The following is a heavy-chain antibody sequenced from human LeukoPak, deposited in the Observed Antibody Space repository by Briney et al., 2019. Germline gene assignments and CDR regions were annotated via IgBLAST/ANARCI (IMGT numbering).Heavy chain of an antibody. CDR1: GFTFSDYY. Sequence: GGSLRLSCAASGFTFSDYYMSWIRQAPGKGLEWVSYISSSGSPIYYADSVKGRFTISRDNAKNSLYLQMNSLKTEDTAVYYCTTYSSGSCPFWGQGTLVTVSS. D-gene: IGHD6-19*01. J-gene: IGHJ4*02. V-gene: IGHV3-11*01. CDR2: ISSSGSPI. CDR3: TTYSSGSCPF.